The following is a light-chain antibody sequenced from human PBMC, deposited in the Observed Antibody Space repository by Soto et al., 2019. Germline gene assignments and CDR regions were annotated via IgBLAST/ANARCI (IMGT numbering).Light chain of an antibody. CDR2: DVS. CDR1: SSDIGSYNY. Sequence: QSALTQPASVSGSPGQSITISCTGTSSDIGSYNYVSWYQHHPGKVPQLMIYDVSNRPSGVSNRFSGSKSGNTASLTISGLQAEDEADYYCFSYTTRNTYVFGSGTTVTVL. J-gene: IGLJ1*01. CDR3: FSYTTRNTYV. V-gene: IGLV2-14*03.